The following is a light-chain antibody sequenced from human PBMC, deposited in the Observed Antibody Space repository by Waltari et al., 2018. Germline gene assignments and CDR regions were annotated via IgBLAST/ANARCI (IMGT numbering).Light chain of an antibody. Sequence: DIVMTQSPATLSVSPGERATLSYRASQSIGSNLAWYQHKPGQAPRFLIYGASTRATGIPVRFSGSGSGTEFTLTISSLQAEDVAVYYCQQYYITPLFFGGGTKVEIK. V-gene: IGKV3-15*01. J-gene: IGKJ4*01. CDR1: QSIGSN. CDR3: QQYYITPLF. CDR2: GAS.